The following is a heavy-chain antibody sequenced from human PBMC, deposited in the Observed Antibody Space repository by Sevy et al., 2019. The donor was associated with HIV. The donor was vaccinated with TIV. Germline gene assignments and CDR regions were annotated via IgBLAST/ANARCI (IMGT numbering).Heavy chain of an antibody. D-gene: IGHD6-6*01. Sequence: SETLSLTCTVSGGSISSGDYYWSWIRQPPGKGLEWIGYIYYSGSTYYNPSLKSRVTISVDTSKNQFSLKLSSVTAAATAVYYCARIPIYSSSSDGEYYFDYWGQGTLVTVSS. V-gene: IGHV4-30-4*01. CDR1: GGSISSGDYY. CDR3: ARIPIYSSSSDGEYYFDY. J-gene: IGHJ4*02. CDR2: IYYSGST.